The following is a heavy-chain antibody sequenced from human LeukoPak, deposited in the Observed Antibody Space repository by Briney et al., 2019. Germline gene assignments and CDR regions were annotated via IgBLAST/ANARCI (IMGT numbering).Heavy chain of an antibody. Sequence: PGESLKISCKVSGYTFTTYWIGWVRQMPGKGLEWMGIIYPADSDTRYSPSFQGQVTISVDKSISSAYLQWSSLTASDTAIYYCAGRGTGTTLAFDYWGQGTLVTVSS. CDR2: IYPADSDT. CDR1: GYTFTTYW. V-gene: IGHV5-51*01. J-gene: IGHJ4*02. CDR3: AGRGTGTTLAFDY. D-gene: IGHD1-1*01.